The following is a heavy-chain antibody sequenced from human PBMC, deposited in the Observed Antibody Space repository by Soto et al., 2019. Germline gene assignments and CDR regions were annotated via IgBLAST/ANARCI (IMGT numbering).Heavy chain of an antibody. D-gene: IGHD6-6*01. Sequence: QVQLQESGPGLVKPSQTLSLTCTVSGGSISSGGYFWSWIRQHPGKGLEWIGFIYYSGRTYYNPSPKSRVTISVDTSKNPFSLQLSSVTAADTAVYYCAREGAAPYYYYGMDVWGQGTTVTVSS. J-gene: IGHJ6*02. CDR1: GGSISSGGYF. CDR2: IYYSGRT. CDR3: AREGAAPYYYYGMDV. V-gene: IGHV4-31*03.